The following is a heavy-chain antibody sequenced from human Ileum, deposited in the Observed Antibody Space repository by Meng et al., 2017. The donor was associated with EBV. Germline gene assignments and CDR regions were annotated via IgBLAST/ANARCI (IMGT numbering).Heavy chain of an antibody. J-gene: IGHJ4*02. CDR3: ARVGQWLPIDY. Sequence: QMPLQDSGPGLGKHYGTLLCTYAVSGRSIRSSNWWSWVRPPPGKGLEWIGEIYHSGSTNYNPSLKSRVTMSVDKSKNQFSLNLSSVTAADTAVYYCARVGQWLPIDYWGQGTLVTVSS. D-gene: IGHD6-19*01. CDR1: GRSIRSSNW. CDR2: IYHSGST. V-gene: IGHV4-4*02.